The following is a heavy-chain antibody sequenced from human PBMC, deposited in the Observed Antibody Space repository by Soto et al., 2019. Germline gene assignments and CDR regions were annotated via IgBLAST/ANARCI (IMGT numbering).Heavy chain of an antibody. V-gene: IGHV4-34*01. D-gene: IGHD2-2*01. CDR2: INHSGST. J-gene: IGHJ4*02. CDR1: GGSFSGYY. Sequence: SETLSLTCAVYGGSFSGYYWSWIRQPPGKGLEWIGEINHSGSTNYNPSLKSRVTISVDTSKNQFSLKRSSVTAADTAVYYCASYPGYCSSTSCYVDYWGQGTLVTVSS. CDR3: ASYPGYCSSTSCYVDY.